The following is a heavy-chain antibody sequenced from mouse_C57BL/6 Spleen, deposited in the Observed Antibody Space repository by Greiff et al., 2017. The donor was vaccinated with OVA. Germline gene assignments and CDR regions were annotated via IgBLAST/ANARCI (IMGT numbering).Heavy chain of an antibody. CDR1: GFSLTSYG. D-gene: IGHD2-3*01. Sequence: VQLQQSGPGLVQPSQSLSITCTVSGFSLTSYGVHWVRQSPGKGLEWLGVIWSGGSTDYNAAFISRLSISKDNSKSQVFFKMNSLQADDTAIYYCARNSDGYYRYFDVWGTGTTVTVSS. CDR3: ARNSDGYYRYFDV. J-gene: IGHJ1*03. CDR2: IWSGGST. V-gene: IGHV2-2*01.